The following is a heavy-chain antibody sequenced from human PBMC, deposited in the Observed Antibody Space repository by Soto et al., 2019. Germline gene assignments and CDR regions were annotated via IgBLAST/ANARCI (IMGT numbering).Heavy chain of an antibody. J-gene: IGHJ6*02. D-gene: IGHD6-25*01. CDR3: ARGKRSSVVSLGYYYYGMDV. CDR2: INHSGST. CDR1: GGSFSGYY. Sequence: SETLSLTCAVYGGSFSGYYWSWIRQPPGKGLEWIGEINHSGSTNYNPSLKSRVTISVDTSKNQFSLKLSSVTAADTAVYYCARGKRSSVVSLGYYYYGMDVWGQGTTVTVSS. V-gene: IGHV4-34*01.